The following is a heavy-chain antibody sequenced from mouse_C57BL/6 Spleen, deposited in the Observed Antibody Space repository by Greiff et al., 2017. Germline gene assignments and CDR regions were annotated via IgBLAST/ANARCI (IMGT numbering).Heavy chain of an antibody. D-gene: IGHD3-3*01. J-gene: IGHJ4*01. CDR1: GYAFSSYW. V-gene: IGHV1-80*01. Sequence: QVQLQQSGAELVKPGASVKISCKASGYAFSSYWMNWVKQRPGKGLEWIGKIYPGDGDTNYNGKFKGKATLTADKSSSTAYMRLSTLTSEDSAVSFCARGDPGAMDYWGQGTSVTVSS. CDR2: IYPGDGDT. CDR3: ARGDPGAMDY.